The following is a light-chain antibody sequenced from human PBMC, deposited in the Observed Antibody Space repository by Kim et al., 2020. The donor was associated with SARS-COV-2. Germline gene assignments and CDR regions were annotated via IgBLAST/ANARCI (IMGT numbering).Light chain of an antibody. CDR1: SSGVGAYNN. V-gene: IGLV2-8*01. Sequence: VTISSSATSSGVGAYNNVSWYHQHHRRAPNLVIFEDSSRPSGVPARFSGSKSGNTASLTVSGLQADDEADYYCSSFAGSYSLGVFGGGTKLTVL. J-gene: IGLJ2*01. CDR3: SSFAGSYSLGV. CDR2: EDS.